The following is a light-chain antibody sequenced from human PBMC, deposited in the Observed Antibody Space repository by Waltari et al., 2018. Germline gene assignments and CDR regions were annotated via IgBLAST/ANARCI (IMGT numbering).Light chain of an antibody. Sequence: QAGLTQPSTVSKGWRQTAPLPRSGNSKSVGDRGRSWSQQPQVHAPKALAYRNTHRPSGVSERFSASRSGNTASLTISGLQPEDEADYYCSAWDGSLNTWLFGGGTKLTVL. CDR1: SKSVGDRG. CDR3: SAWDGSLNTWL. V-gene: IGLV10-54*04. CDR2: RNT. J-gene: IGLJ3*02.